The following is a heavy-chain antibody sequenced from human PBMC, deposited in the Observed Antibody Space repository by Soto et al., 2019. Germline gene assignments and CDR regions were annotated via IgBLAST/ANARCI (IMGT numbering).Heavy chain of an antibody. CDR1: GFTFDDYA. J-gene: IGHJ4*02. D-gene: IGHD3-9*01. V-gene: IGHV3-9*01. CDR3: AKALTAGYDILPYYLDS. Sequence: EVQLVESGGGLVQPGRSLRLSCAASGFTFDDYAMHWVRQAPGKGLEWVSGISWNSGSIGYADSVKGRFTISRDNAKNSLYLQMNSLRAEDTALSYCAKALTAGYDILPYYLDSWGQGTLVTVSA. CDR2: ISWNSGSI.